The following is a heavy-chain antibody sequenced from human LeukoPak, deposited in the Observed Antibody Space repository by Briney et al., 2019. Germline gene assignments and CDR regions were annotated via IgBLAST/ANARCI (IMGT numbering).Heavy chain of an antibody. J-gene: IGHJ6*02. D-gene: IGHD2-15*01. CDR3: ATVHCSGGSCYDGSYYGMDV. CDR1: GFTVSTYS. CDR2: ISSSGSTK. V-gene: IGHV3-48*02. Sequence: GGSLRLSCAASGFTVSTYSMSWVRQAPGKGLEWVSYISSSGSTKYYADSVKGRFTISRDNVKNSLFLQMNSLSDEDTAVYYCATVHCSGGSCYDGSYYGMDVWGQGTTVTVSS.